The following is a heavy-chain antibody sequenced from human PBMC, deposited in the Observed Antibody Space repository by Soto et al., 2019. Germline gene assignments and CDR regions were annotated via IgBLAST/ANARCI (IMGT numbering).Heavy chain of an antibody. V-gene: IGHV3-64*01. D-gene: IGHD2-15*01. Sequence: EVQLVESGGGLVQPGGSLRLSCAASGFTFSSYAMHWVRQAPGKGVEYVSAISSNGGSTYYANSVKGRFTISRDNSKNTLYLQMGSLRAEDMAVYYCARGIAGSVYGMDVWGQGTTVTVSS. J-gene: IGHJ6*02. CDR3: ARGIAGSVYGMDV. CDR2: ISSNGGST. CDR1: GFTFSSYA.